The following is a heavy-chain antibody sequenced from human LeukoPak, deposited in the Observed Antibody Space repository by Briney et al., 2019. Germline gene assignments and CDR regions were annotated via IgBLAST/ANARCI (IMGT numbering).Heavy chain of an antibody. CDR1: GGSVSSYY. CDR2: TYNSENT. CDR3: ARFHSGPSGWYVLWYFDL. J-gene: IGHJ2*01. Sequence: SETLSLTCTVSGGSVSSYYWSWIRQPPGKGLEWIGYTYNSENTKYNSSLESRVTISVDTSKNQFFLKLSSVTAADTAVYYCARFHSGPSGWYVLWYFDLWGRGTLVTVSS. D-gene: IGHD6-19*01. V-gene: IGHV4-4*09.